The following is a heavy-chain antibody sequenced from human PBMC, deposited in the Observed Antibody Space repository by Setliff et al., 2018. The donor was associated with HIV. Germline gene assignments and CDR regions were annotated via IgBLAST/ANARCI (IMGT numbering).Heavy chain of an antibody. Sequence: GESLKISCKGSGYSFTNYWIAWVRQMPGKGLEWMGIIYPGDSDTVYSPSFQGRVTISADRSISTAYLQWSSLKASDTAMYFCARGEHFSYYMDVWGKGTTVTVSS. CDR1: GYSFTNYW. V-gene: IGHV5-51*01. CDR2: IYPGDSDT. J-gene: IGHJ6*03. CDR3: ARGEHFSYYMDV.